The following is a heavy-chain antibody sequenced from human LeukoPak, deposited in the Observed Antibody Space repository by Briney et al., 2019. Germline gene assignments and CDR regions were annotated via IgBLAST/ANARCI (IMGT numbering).Heavy chain of an antibody. J-gene: IGHJ5*01. CDR3: AGYCSRGSCPDS. CDR2: IYYSGST. Sequence: SETLSLTCTVSGASISSYFWTWIRQPPGKGLEWIGYIYYSGSTKYNPSLKSRVTTPIDTSKNQFSLKLSSVTAADTAVYFCAGYCSRGSCPDSWGQGTLVTVSS. V-gene: IGHV4-59*01. CDR1: GASISSYF. D-gene: IGHD2-15*01.